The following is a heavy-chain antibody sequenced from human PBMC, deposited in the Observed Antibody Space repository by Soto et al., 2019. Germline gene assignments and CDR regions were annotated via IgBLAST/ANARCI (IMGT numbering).Heavy chain of an antibody. CDR1: GGSISSSSYY. D-gene: IGHD2-2*01. J-gene: IGHJ3*02. CDR2: IYYSGST. V-gene: IGHV4-39*01. Sequence: SETLSLTCTVSGGSISSSSYYWGWIRQPPGKGLEWIGSIYYSGSTYYNPSLKSRVTISVDTSKNQISLKLSSVTAADTAVYYCASGRHCSSTSCYFVNDAFDIWGQGTMITVSS. CDR3: ASGRHCSSTSCYFVNDAFDI.